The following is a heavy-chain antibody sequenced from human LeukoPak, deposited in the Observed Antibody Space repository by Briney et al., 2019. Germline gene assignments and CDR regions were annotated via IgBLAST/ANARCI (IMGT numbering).Heavy chain of an antibody. J-gene: IGHJ4*02. CDR2: IFYSGNT. CDR1: GGSIGSSNYY. Sequence: SETLSLTCTVSGGSIGSSNYYWGWIRQPPGQGLEWVGHIFYSGNTYYNPSLKSRVTISVDTSKNQFFLHLSSVTAADTATYYCARRGITYSSSFFAFWGQGTLVTVSS. D-gene: IGHD6-13*01. CDR3: ARRGITYSSSFFAF. V-gene: IGHV4-39*01.